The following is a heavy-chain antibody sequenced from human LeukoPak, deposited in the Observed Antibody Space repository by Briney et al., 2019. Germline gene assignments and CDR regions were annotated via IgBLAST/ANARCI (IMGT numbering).Heavy chain of an antibody. CDR1: GGSISSSSYY. V-gene: IGHV4-39*07. D-gene: IGHD5-24*01. J-gene: IGHJ4*02. CDR2: IYYSGST. CDR3: ARGSRGDGYNSY. Sequence: PSETLSLTCTVSGGSISSSSYYWGWIRQPPGKGLEWIGSIYYSGSTYYNPSLKSRVTISVDTSKNQFSLKLSSVTAADTAVYYCARGSRGDGYNSYWGQGTLVTVSS.